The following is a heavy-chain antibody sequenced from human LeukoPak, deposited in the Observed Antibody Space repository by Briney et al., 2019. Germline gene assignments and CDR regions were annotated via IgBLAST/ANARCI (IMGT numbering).Heavy chain of an antibody. CDR3: AREGIYCVNGVCYLDY. CDR2: ISWNGGNT. D-gene: IGHD2-8*01. Sequence: GGSLRLSCGASEFSLRSYSMDWVRQAPGKGLEWVSGISWNGGNTGYADSVKGRFTISRDNAKNSLFLQVNSLRADDTAFYYCAREGIYCVNGVCYLDYWGQGTLVTVSS. V-gene: IGHV3-20*04. CDR1: EFSLRSYS. J-gene: IGHJ4*02.